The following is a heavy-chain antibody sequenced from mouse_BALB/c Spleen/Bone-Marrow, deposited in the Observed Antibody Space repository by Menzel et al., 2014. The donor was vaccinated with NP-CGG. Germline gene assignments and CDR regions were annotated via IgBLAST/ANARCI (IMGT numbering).Heavy chain of an antibody. CDR1: GYTFSSYW. Sequence: VQLQQSGAELVKPGASVKISCKATGYTFSSYWIEWVKQRPGHGLEWIGEILPGSGSTNYNDKFKGKATITADTSSNTAYLQLSSLTSEDTAVYYCAMYYYGSSLFAYWGQGTLVTVSA. CDR3: AMYYYGSSLFAY. V-gene: IGHV1-9*01. D-gene: IGHD1-1*01. CDR2: ILPGSGST. J-gene: IGHJ3*01.